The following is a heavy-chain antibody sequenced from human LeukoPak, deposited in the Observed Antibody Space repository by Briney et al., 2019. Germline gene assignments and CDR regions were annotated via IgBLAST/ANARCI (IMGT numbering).Heavy chain of an antibody. Sequence: PSETLSLTCAVYGGSFSGYYWSWIRQPPGKGLEWIGEINHSGSTNYNPSLKSRVTISVDTSKNQLSLKLSSVTAADTAVYYCARRGLRNDYWGQGTLVTVSS. D-gene: IGHD3-10*01. CDR1: GGSFSGYY. V-gene: IGHV4-34*01. CDR2: INHSGST. CDR3: ARRGLRNDY. J-gene: IGHJ4*02.